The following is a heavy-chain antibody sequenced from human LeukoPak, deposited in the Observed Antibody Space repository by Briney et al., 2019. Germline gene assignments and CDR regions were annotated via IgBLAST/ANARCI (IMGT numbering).Heavy chain of an antibody. J-gene: IGHJ4*02. CDR1: GFTFDDYG. CDR2: INWNGGST. D-gene: IGHD3-22*01. Sequence: PGGSLRLSCAASGFTFDDYGMSWVRQAPGKGLEWVSGINWNGGSTGYADSVKGRFTISRDNAKNSPYLQMNNLRAEDTALYYCATSYDSSGCDWGQGTLVTVSS. V-gene: IGHV3-20*04. CDR3: ATSYDSSGCD.